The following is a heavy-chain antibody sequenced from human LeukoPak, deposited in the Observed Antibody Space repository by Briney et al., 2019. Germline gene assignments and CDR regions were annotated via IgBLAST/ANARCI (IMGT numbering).Heavy chain of an antibody. J-gene: IGHJ4*02. Sequence: SETLSLTCAVYGGSFSGYYWSWIRQPPGKGLEWIGEINHSGSTNYNPSLKSRVTISVDTSKNQFSLKLSSVTAADTAVYYCARDSSDEYYFDYWGQGTLVTVSS. CDR2: INHSGST. CDR3: ARDSSDEYYFDY. V-gene: IGHV4-34*01. D-gene: IGHD2-21*02. CDR1: GGSFSGYY.